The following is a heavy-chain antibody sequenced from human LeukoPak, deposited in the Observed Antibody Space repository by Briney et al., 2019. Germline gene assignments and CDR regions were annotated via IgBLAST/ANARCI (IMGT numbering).Heavy chain of an antibody. D-gene: IGHD3-3*01. Sequence: GASVKVSCKASGGTFSRYAISWVRQAPGQGLEWMGGIIPIFGTANYAQKFQGRVTITADKSTSTAYMELSSLRSEDTAVYYCITIFGVVPRWGQGTLVTVSS. CDR3: ITIFGVVPR. V-gene: IGHV1-69*06. J-gene: IGHJ4*02. CDR1: GGTFSRYA. CDR2: IIPIFGTA.